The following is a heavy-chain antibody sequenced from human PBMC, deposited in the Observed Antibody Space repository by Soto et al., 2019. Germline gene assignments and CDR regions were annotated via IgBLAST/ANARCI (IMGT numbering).Heavy chain of an antibody. CDR1: GYTFTSYD. J-gene: IGHJ3*02. CDR3: ARGAERRYYYDSSGYYYFRAFDI. V-gene: IGHV1-8*01. D-gene: IGHD3-22*01. CDR2: MNPNSGNT. Sequence: GASVKVSCKASGYTFTSYDINWVRQATGQGLEWMGWMNPNSGNTGYAQKFQGRVTMTRNTSISTAYMELSSLRSEDTAVYYCARGAERRYYYDSSGYYYFRAFDIWGQGTMVTVSS.